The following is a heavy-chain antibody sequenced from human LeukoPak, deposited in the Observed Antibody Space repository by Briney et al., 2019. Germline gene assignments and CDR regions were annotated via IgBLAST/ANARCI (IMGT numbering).Heavy chain of an antibody. CDR3: ARTPSWTNDY. CDR1: GGSFSGYY. D-gene: IGHD1/OR15-1a*01. J-gene: IGHJ4*02. V-gene: IGHV4-34*01. CDR2: INHSGST. Sequence: SETLSLTCAVYGGSFSGYYWSWIRQPPGKGLEWIGEINHSGSTNYNPSLKSRVTISVDTSKNQFSLKLSSVTAADTAVYYCARTPSWTNDYWGQGTLVTVSS.